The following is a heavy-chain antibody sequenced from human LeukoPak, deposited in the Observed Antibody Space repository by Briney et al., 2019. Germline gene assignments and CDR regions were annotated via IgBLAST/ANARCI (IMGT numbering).Heavy chain of an antibody. CDR3: ARDSGAGDWFDP. V-gene: IGHV4-39*07. CDR1: GGSISSSSYY. J-gene: IGHJ5*02. CDR2: IYYSGST. Sequence: SETLSLTCTVSGGSISSSSYYWGWIRQPPGKGLEWIGSIYYSGSTYYNPSLKSRVTISVDTSKNQFSLKLSSVTAADTAVYYCARDSGAGDWFDPWGQGTLVTVSS. D-gene: IGHD1-26*01.